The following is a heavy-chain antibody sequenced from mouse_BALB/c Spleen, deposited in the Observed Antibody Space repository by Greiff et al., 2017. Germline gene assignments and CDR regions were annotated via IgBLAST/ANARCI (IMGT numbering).Heavy chain of an antibody. CDR2: INPYNGDT. Sequence: VQLQQSGPELVKPGASVKISCTASGYSFTGYFMNWVMQSHGKSLEWIGRINPYNGDTFYNQKFKGKATLTVDKSSSTAHMELRSLASEDSAVYYCARYGNPHGAISMDYWGQGTSVTVSS. V-gene: IGHV1-20*02. J-gene: IGHJ4*01. CDR3: ARYGNPHGAISMDY. D-gene: IGHD2-1*01. CDR1: GYSFTGYF.